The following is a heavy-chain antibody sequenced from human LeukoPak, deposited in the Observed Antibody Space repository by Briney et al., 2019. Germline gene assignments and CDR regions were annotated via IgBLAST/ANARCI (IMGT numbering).Heavy chain of an antibody. CDR1: GGSISSYY. D-gene: IGHD3-10*01. V-gene: IGHV4-34*01. CDR2: INHSGST. CDR3: ARGRVRVYGSRSRYFDY. J-gene: IGHJ4*02. Sequence: PSETLSLTCTVSGGSISSYYWSWIRQPPGKGLEWIGEINHSGSTNYNPSLKSRVTISVDTSKNQFSLKLSSVTAADTAVYYCARGRVRVYGSRSRYFDYWGQGTLVTVSS.